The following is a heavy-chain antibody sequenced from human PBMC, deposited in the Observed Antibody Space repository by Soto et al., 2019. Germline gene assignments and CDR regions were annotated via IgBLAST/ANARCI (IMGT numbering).Heavy chain of an antibody. J-gene: IGHJ3*01. CDR1: GFNFSSYT. CDR3: VRDRCLGGDCYRTYAFDL. D-gene: IGHD2-21*02. Sequence: EVRLVESGGGLVKPGESLRLSCAASGFNFSSYTMNWVRQAPGKGLEWVSSISSANRYIYYTDSVKGRLIISRDDATNSLYLQMTSLRADDTAVYYCVRDRCLGGDCYRTYAFDLWGQGTMVTVSS. CDR2: ISSANRYI. V-gene: IGHV3-21*01.